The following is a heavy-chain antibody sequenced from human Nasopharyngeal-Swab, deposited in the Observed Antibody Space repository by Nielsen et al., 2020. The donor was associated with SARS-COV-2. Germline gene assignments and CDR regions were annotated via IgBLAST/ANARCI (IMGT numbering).Heavy chain of an antibody. J-gene: IGHJ4*02. CDR1: GFTFSDYY. Sequence: GESLKISCAASGFTFSDYYMSLIRQAPGKGLEWVSYISSSGSTIYYADSVKGRFTISRDNAKNSLYLQMNSLRDEDTAVYYCARDHGWELLFDYWGQGTLVTVSS. V-gene: IGHV3-11*04. CDR2: ISSSGSTI. CDR3: ARDHGWELLFDY. D-gene: IGHD1-26*01.